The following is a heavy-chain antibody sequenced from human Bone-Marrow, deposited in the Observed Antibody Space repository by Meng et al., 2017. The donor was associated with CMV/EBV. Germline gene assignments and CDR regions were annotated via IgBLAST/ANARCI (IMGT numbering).Heavy chain of an antibody. V-gene: IGHV3-48*04. CDR1: GFTFSSYS. CDR2: ISSSSSTI. D-gene: IGHD3-9*01. J-gene: IGHJ6*02. Sequence: GESLKISCAASGFTFSSYSMNWVRQAPGKGLEWVSYISSSSSTIYYADSVKGRSTISRDNAKNSLYLQMNSLRAEDTAVYYCARALDILTGYFPYYYYYGMDVWGQGTTVTVSS. CDR3: ARALDILTGYFPYYYYYGMDV.